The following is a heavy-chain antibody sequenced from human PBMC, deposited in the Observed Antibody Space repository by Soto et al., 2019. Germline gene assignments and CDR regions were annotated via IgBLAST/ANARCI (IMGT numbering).Heavy chain of an antibody. V-gene: IGHV1-24*01. CDR3: ATPTNYDFWSGLYYYYGMDV. CDR2: FDPEDGET. D-gene: IGHD3-3*01. CDR1: GYTLTELS. Sequence: GASVKVSCKVSGYTLTELSMHWVRQAPGKGLEWMGGFDPEDGETIYAQKFQGRVTMTEDTSTDTAYMELSSLRSEDTAVYYCATPTNYDFWSGLYYYYGMDVWGQGTTVTVS. J-gene: IGHJ6*02.